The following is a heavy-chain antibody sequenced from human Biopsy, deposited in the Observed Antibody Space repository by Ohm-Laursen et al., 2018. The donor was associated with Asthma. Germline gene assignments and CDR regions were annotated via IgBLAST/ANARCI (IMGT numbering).Heavy chain of an antibody. V-gene: IGHV1-3*01. J-gene: IGHJ3*02. D-gene: IGHD3-9*01. Sequence: ASVKVSWKSSGYTFINYAIHWVRQAPGHSLEWMGWINAANGNTKYSQKFQGRLTISRNTSASTAYMDLSSLRSEDTAVYYCARTYFDFLTGQVHDAFAMWGQGTMVTVSS. CDR2: INAANGNT. CDR3: ARTYFDFLTGQVHDAFAM. CDR1: GYTFINYA.